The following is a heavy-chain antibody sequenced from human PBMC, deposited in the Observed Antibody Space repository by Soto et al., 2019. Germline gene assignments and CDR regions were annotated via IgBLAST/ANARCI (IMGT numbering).Heavy chain of an antibody. J-gene: IGHJ5*02. CDR1: GFTFSGSA. CDR3: AVYYCAKDSGYNYGYFRWFDP. CDR2: IKQNTYSYAT. D-gene: IGHD5-18*01. V-gene: IGHV3-73*01. Sequence: GGSLRLSCAASGFTFSGSAIHWVRQASGEGLEWVGRIKQNTYSYATAYAASVKGRFTISRDDSKNTAYLQMNSLKLSSVTAADTAVYYCAKDSGYNYGYFRWFDPWGQGTLVTAPQ.